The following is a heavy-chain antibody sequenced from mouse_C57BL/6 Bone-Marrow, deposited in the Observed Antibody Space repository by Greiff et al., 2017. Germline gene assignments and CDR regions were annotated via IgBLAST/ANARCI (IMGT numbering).Heavy chain of an antibody. CDR3: ARHPFFYN. CDR2: ISSGGSYT. J-gene: IGHJ2*01. CDR1: GFTFSSYG. V-gene: IGHV5-6*01. Sequence: EVQLVESGGDLVKPGGSLKLSCAASGFTFSSYGMSWVRQTPDKRLEWVATISSGGSYTYYPDSVKGRFTISRDNAKNTLYLQMSSMKSEDTAMYYCARHPFFYNWGQGTTLTVSS.